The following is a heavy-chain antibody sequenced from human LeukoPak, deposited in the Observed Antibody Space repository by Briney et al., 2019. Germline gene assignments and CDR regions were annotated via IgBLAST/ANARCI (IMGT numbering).Heavy chain of an antibody. CDR2: ISAYNGNT. D-gene: IGHD3-10*01. CDR3: ARGPYGSGSYYKFDY. J-gene: IGHJ4*02. Sequence: GASVKVSCKASGYTFTSYGISWVRQAPGQGLEWMGWISAYNGNTNYAQKLQGRVTMTKDTSTSTAYMELRSLRSDDTAVYYCARGPYGSGSYYKFDYWGQGTLVTVSS. V-gene: IGHV1-18*01. CDR1: GYTFTSYG.